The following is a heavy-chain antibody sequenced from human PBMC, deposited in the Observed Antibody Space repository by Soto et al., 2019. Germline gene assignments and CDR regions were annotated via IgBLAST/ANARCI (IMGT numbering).Heavy chain of an antibody. CDR3: ARDPHSLDY. V-gene: IGHV3-48*02. CDR2: IRSSGDTI. J-gene: IGHJ4*02. Sequence: PWGSLRVSCAASGFTCCTYSMNWVRQAPGKGLEWVSYIRSSGDTIYYADSVKGRFTISRDNAKNSLYLQMNSLRDEDTAVYYCARDPHSLDYWGQGTLVTVSS. CDR1: GFTCCTYS.